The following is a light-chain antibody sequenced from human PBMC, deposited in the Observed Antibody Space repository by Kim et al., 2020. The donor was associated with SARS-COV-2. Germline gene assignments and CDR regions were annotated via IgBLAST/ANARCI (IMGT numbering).Light chain of an antibody. Sequence: GQSITIACTGASSDVGGSNHVSWDQQYPGKAPKLMIYEVSKGPSGVSNRFSGSKSGNTASLTISGLQAEDEADYYCSSYTSSGTWVFGGGTQLTVL. V-gene: IGLV2-14*01. CDR1: SSDVGGSNH. CDR3: SSYTSSGTWV. CDR2: EVS. J-gene: IGLJ3*02.